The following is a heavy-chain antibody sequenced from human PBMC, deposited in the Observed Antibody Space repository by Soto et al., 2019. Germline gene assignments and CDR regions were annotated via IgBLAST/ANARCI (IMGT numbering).Heavy chain of an antibody. CDR2: ISGSCGIT. D-gene: IGHD2-2*01. J-gene: IGHJ4*02. V-gene: IGHV3-23*01. CDR1: GFTFSNYA. CDR3: AKAHCSSTSCLNFDY. Sequence: EVQLLESGGDLVQPGGSLRLSCAASGFTFSNYAMNWVRQAPGKGLEWVSAISGSCGITYYADSVKGRFTISRDNSKNTLYLQMNSLRAEDTAVYYCAKAHCSSTSCLNFDYWGQGTLVTVSS.